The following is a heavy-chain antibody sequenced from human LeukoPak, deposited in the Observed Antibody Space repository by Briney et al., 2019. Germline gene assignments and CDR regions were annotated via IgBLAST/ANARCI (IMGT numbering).Heavy chain of an antibody. CDR2: ISSSGSTI. CDR1: GFTFSDYY. J-gene: IGHJ4*02. CDR3: AREYCSGGSCYSAGDY. Sequence: EGSLRLSCAASGFTFSDYYMSWIHQAPGKGLEWVSYISSSGSTIYYADSVKGRFTISRDNAKNSLYLQMNSLRAEDTAVYYCAREYCSGGSCYSAGDYWGQGTLVTVSS. V-gene: IGHV3-11*01. D-gene: IGHD2-15*01.